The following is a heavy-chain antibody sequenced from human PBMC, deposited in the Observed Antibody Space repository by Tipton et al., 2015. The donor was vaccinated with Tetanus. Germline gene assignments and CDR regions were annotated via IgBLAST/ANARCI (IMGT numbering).Heavy chain of an antibody. CDR1: GFAFSTFG. Sequence: RSLRLSCAASGFAFSTFGMHWVRQAPGKGLEWVAVISYDGSNKYYVDSVKGRFTISRDNPKNTLYLQMNGLRGDDTALYFCVRVIYSGSFYFDSWGQGTRVTVSS. CDR2: ISYDGSNK. CDR3: VRVIYSGSFYFDS. J-gene: IGHJ4*02. D-gene: IGHD1-26*01. V-gene: IGHV3-30*03.